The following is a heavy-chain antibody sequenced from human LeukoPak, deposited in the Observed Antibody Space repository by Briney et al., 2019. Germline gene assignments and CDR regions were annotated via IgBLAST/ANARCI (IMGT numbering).Heavy chain of an antibody. J-gene: IGHJ4*02. D-gene: IGHD3-22*01. CDR2: INHSGST. CDR1: GGSFSGYY. V-gene: IGHV4-34*01. Sequence: SETLSLTCAVYGGSFSGYYWSWIRQPPGTGLEWIGEINHSGSTNYNPSLKSRVTISVDTSKNQFSLKPSSVTAADTAVYYCARGPMVDYYDGSGYYYFDSWGQGTLVTVSS. CDR3: ARGPMVDYYDGSGYYYFDS.